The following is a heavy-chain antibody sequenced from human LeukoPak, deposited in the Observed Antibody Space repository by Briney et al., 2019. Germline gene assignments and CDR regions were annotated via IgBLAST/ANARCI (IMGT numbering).Heavy chain of an antibody. CDR3: AKDMGYCSSATCYGLDY. J-gene: IGHJ4*02. Sequence: GGSLRLSCAASGFTFSSYGMHWVRQAPGKGLEWVSAISGSGGSTYYADSVKGRFTISRDNSKNTLYLQMNSLRAEDTAIYYCAKDMGYCSSATCYGLDYWGQGTLVTVSS. V-gene: IGHV3-23*01. D-gene: IGHD2-2*01. CDR1: GFTFSSYG. CDR2: ISGSGGST.